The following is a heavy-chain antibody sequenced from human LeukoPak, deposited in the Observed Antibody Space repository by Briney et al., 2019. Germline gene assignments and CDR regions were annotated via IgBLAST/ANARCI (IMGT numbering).Heavy chain of an antibody. D-gene: IGHD4-11*01. CDR3: ATNTSNTAFDY. Sequence: SETLSLTCAVSGRSITSGRYYWGWIRQPPGKGLEWIGSVYYSGSTSYNPSLKSRVTISVDTSNNQFSLRLSSVTAADTAVYYCATNTSNTAFDYWGPGTLVTVSS. CDR1: GRSITSGRYY. V-gene: IGHV4-39*01. CDR2: VYYSGST. J-gene: IGHJ4*02.